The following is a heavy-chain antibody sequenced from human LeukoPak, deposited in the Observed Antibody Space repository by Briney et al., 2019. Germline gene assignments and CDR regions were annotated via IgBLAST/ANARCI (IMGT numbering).Heavy chain of an antibody. Sequence: HPGGSLRLSCAASGFTFSSYGMHWVRQAPGKGLEWVSVIYSGGTTYYGDSVKGRFTISRDNSKNTLYLQMNSLRVEDTAVYYCARGYDSGGYYWGQGTLVTVSS. CDR1: GFTFSSYG. D-gene: IGHD3-22*01. CDR2: IYSGGTT. V-gene: IGHV3-66*01. CDR3: ARGYDSGGYY. J-gene: IGHJ4*02.